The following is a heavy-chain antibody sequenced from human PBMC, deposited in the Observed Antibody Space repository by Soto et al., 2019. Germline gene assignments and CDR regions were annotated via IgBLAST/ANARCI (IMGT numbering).Heavy chain of an antibody. CDR1: GFTCSSYD. V-gene: IGHV3-23*01. Sequence: GSLRLSCAASGFTCSSYDMSWVRQAPGKGLEWVSTILVGGSTHYPDSVKGRFTISRDNSKNTVFLQMNSLTPGDTAVYYCAKATATGGGAFDICGQGTVVTVS. J-gene: IGHJ3*02. CDR3: AKATATGGGAFDI. D-gene: IGHD2-8*02. CDR2: ILVGGST.